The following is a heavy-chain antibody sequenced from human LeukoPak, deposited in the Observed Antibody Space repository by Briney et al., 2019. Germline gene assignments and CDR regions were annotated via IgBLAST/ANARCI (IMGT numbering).Heavy chain of an antibody. CDR1: GFTFTNYW. Sequence: GGSLRLSCAASGFTFTNYWMVWVRQAPGKGLVWVSRINSDGRTTNYADSVKGRFTISRDNAKNTLYLQMKSLRAEDTAVYYCAGGPYRDDYNLGAFDIWGQGTMVTVSS. D-gene: IGHD5-24*01. CDR3: AGGPYRDDYNLGAFDI. CDR2: INSDGRTT. J-gene: IGHJ3*02. V-gene: IGHV3-74*01.